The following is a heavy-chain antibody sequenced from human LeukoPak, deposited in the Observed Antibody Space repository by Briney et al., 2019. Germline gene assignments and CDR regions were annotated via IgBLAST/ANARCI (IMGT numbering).Heavy chain of an antibody. D-gene: IGHD1-14*01. Sequence: SETLSLTCAVSGYSVSSAYYWAWIRQPPGAGLAWIGSIYPSGTTYYKSSLRSRLIISIDASKNQFSLRLSSVTAADTAMYYCARRPESPITGFDFWGQGALVAVSS. CDR2: IYPSGTT. CDR1: GYSVSSAYY. CDR3: ARRPESPITGFDF. V-gene: IGHV4-38-2*01. J-gene: IGHJ4*02.